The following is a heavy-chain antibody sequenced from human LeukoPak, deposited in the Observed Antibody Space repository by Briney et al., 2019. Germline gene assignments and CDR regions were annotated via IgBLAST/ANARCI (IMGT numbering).Heavy chain of an antibody. V-gene: IGHV3-23*01. CDR1: GFTFSDYA. J-gene: IGHJ4*02. D-gene: IGHD3-16*02. CDR3: AKGPITFGGVIVNDY. CDR2: ISASDNSR. Sequence: GGSLRLSCAASGFTFSDYAMSWVRQAPGKGLEWVSAISASDNSRYYADSVKGRFTISRDNSKNTLYLQMNSLRAEDTAVYYCAKGPITFGGVIVNDYWGQGTLVTVSS.